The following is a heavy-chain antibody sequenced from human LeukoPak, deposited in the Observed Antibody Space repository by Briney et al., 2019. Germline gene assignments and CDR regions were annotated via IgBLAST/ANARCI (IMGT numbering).Heavy chain of an antibody. V-gene: IGHV3-7*01. D-gene: IGHD4-23*01. J-gene: IGHJ3*02. CDR3: ARDPDYGGNPGDDAFDI. Sequence: GGSLRLSCAASGFTFSRYWMNWVRQAPGKGLEWVANINEDGSEKYYVDSVKGRFTSSRDNRKNSLYLQMNSLRAEDTAMYHCARDPDYGGNPGDDAFDIWGQGTMVTVSS. CDR1: GFTFSRYW. CDR2: INEDGSEK.